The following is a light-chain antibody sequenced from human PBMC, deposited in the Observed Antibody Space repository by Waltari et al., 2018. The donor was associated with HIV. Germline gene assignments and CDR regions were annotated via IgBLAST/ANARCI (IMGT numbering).Light chain of an antibody. CDR2: GAS. CDR1: QSISSNF. J-gene: IGKJ1*01. CDR3: QQYGSSPWT. Sequence: PGDRATLSCRASQSISSNFLAWYRQKPGQAPTLLIYGASSRATDIPDRFSGSGSETDFNLTIIRLEPEDFAVYYCQQYGSSPWTFGQGTKVEIK. V-gene: IGKV3-20*01.